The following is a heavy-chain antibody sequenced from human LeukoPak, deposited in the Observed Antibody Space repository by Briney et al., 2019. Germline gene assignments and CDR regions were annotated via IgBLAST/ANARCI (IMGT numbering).Heavy chain of an antibody. CDR1: GFTVSSNS. J-gene: IGHJ6*03. CDR3: ARQPWFPYYYYMDV. Sequence: GGSLRLSCTVSGFTVSSNSMSWVRQAPGKGLEWVSFIYSDNTHYSDSVKGRFTISRDNSKNTLYLQMNSLRAEDTAVYYCARQPWFPYYYYMDVWGKGTTVTISS. V-gene: IGHV3-66*04. D-gene: IGHD3-10*01. CDR2: IYSDNT.